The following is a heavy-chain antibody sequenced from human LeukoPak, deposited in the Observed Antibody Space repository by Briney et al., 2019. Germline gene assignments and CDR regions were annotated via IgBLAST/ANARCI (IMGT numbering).Heavy chain of an antibody. J-gene: IGHJ4*02. CDR3: ASYSGYYMVYYSDY. Sequence: GGSLRLSCAASGFTVSSNYMSWVRQAPGKGLEWVSVIYSGGSTYYADSVKGRFTISRDNSMNTLYLQMNSLRAEDTAVYYCASYSGYYMVYYSDYWGQGTLVTVSS. D-gene: IGHD3-22*01. V-gene: IGHV3-53*05. CDR2: IYSGGST. CDR1: GFTVSSNY.